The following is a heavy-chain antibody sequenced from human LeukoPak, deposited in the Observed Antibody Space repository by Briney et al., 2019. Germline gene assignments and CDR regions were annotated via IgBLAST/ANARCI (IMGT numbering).Heavy chain of an antibody. CDR2: INPNSGGT. V-gene: IGHV1-2*02. D-gene: IGHD2-21*01. Sequence: RASVKVSCKASGYTFTGYYMHWVRQAPGQRLEWMGWINPNSGGTNYAQKFQGSVTMTRDTSISTAYMELSKLRSDDTAVYYCARGCATSLLPSFYYYMDVWGKGTTVTISS. CDR3: ARGCATSLLPSFYYYMDV. J-gene: IGHJ6*03. CDR1: GYTFTGYY.